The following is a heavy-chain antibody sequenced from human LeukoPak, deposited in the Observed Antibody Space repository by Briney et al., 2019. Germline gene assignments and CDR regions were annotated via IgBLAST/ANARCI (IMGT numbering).Heavy chain of an antibody. V-gene: IGHV4-30-2*01. J-gene: IGHJ4*02. CDR3: ASIVVPAANLGY. Sequence: SETLSLTCTVSGGSISSDGYYRSWIRQPPGKGLEWIGYIYHSGSTYYNPSLKSRVTISVDRSKNQFSLKLSSVTAADTAVYYCASIVVPAANLGYWGQGTLVTVSS. CDR2: IYHSGST. D-gene: IGHD2-2*01. CDR1: GGSISSDGYY.